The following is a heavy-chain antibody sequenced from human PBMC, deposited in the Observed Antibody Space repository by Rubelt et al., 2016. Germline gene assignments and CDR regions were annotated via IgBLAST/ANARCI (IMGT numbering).Heavy chain of an antibody. J-gene: IGHJ5*02. V-gene: IGHV3-33*05. D-gene: IGHD6-13*01. CDR3: AREGTSWYWNWFDP. Sequence: GKGLEWVAVISYDGSNKYYADSVKGRFTISRDNSKNTLYLQMNSLRAEDTAVYYCAREGTSWYWNWFDPWGQGTLVIVSS. CDR2: ISYDGSNK.